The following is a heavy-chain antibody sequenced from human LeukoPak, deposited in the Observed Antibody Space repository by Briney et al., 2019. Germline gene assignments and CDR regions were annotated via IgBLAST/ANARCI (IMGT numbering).Heavy chain of an antibody. Sequence: SVKVSCKAPGGTFSSYAISWVRQAPGQGLEWMGGIIPIFGTANYAQKFQGRVTITADESTSTAYMELSSLRSEDTAVYYCAKSYYDILTGRTVYYYHMDVWGKGTTVTVSS. CDR2: IIPIFGTA. J-gene: IGHJ6*03. CDR1: GGTFSSYA. CDR3: AKSYYDILTGRTVYYYHMDV. V-gene: IGHV1-69*13. D-gene: IGHD3-9*01.